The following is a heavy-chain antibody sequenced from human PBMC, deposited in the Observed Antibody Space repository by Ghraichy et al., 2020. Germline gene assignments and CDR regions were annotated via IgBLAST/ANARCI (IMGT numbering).Heavy chain of an antibody. CDR3: AKGGLGRRPGLDY. J-gene: IGHJ4*02. V-gene: IGHV3-23*01. Sequence: GGSLRLSCGASGFSFSSYAMTWARQAPGKGLEYVSSISEGDGSTYYSGPVKGRFTISRDNSKNTLYLQLNSLRAEDTAVDYCAKGGLGRRPGLDYWGQGTLVTVSS. CDR2: ISEGDGST. CDR1: GFSFSSYA.